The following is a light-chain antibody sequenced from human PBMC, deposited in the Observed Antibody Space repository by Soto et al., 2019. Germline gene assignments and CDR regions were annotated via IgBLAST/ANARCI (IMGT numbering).Light chain of an antibody. CDR3: QHFGSSPEWT. CDR1: QSVSSSY. Sequence: EIVLTQSPGTLSLSPGERATLSCRASQSVSSSYLAWYQQKPGQAPRLLIYGASSRATGIPDRFSGSGSGTDFTLTINRLEPEDFAVYYCQHFGSSPEWTFGQGTKVQIK. J-gene: IGKJ1*01. CDR2: GAS. V-gene: IGKV3-20*01.